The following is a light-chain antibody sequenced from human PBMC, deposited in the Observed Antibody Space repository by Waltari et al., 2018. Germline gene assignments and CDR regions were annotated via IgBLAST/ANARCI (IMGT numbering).Light chain of an antibody. J-gene: IGKJ3*01. CDR3: QQYDDVGVT. Sequence: DIQMTQSPSSLSASVGDRVTITCQASHDISNFLNWYQQKPGKAPELLIYDVSNLQPGVPSRFTRSGIGTHFTFTISSLQPEDIATYFCQQYDDVGVTFGPGTKVNI. CDR2: DVS. V-gene: IGKV1-33*01. CDR1: HDISNF.